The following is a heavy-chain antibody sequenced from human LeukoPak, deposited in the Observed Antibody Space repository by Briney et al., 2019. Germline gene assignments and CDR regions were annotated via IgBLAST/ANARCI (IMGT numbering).Heavy chain of an antibody. CDR1: GFIFNKYG. CDR3: AKGSCGYFVDL. V-gene: IGHV3-23*01. CDR2: ISNDGGGT. D-gene: IGHD3-22*01. Sequence: GGSLRLSCAASGFIFNKYGLIWVRQAPGKGLEWVSAISNDGGGTNYADFVKGRFTISRDNSKNTLFLQMNSLRAEDTALYYCAKGSCGYFVDLWGQGTLVTVSS. J-gene: IGHJ5*02.